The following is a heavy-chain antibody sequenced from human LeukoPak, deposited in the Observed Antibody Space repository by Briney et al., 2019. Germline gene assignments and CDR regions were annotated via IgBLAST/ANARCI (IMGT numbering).Heavy chain of an antibody. J-gene: IGHJ3*02. Sequence: GGSLRLSCAASGFTFSSYWMSWVRQAPGKGLEWVANIKQDGSEKYYVDSVKGRFTISTDNAKNSLYLQMNSLRAEDTAVYYCARDPPSGYLRLGERFAFDIWGQGTMVTVSS. CDR2: IKQDGSEK. CDR1: GFTFSSYW. CDR3: ARDPPSGYLRLGERFAFDI. V-gene: IGHV3-7*01. D-gene: IGHD3-16*01.